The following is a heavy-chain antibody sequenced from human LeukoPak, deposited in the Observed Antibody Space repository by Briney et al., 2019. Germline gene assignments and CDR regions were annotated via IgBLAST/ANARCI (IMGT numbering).Heavy chain of an antibody. CDR1: GGSISSYY. D-gene: IGHD3-3*01. CDR2: IYYSGST. J-gene: IGHJ4*02. CDR3: ARVSYDFWSGYPEPPDY. Sequence: SETLSLTCTVSGGSISSYYWSWIRQPPGKGLEWIGYIYYSGSTNYNPSLKSRVTISVDTSKNQFSLKLSSVTAADTAVYYCARVSYDFWSGYPEPPDYWGQGTLVTVSS. V-gene: IGHV4-59*08.